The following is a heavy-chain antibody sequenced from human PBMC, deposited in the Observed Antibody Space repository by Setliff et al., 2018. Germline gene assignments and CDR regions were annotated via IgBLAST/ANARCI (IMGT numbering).Heavy chain of an antibody. J-gene: IGHJ4*02. D-gene: IGHD6-13*01. Sequence: ASVKVSCKASGYSFTGYYMHWVRQAPGQGLEWMGIIHTGGGSASYAQKFQGRVAMTSDTSTSTVYMEVNSVRSDDTAIYYCARGGMAAAGRKGVFEYWGQGTRGTVS. V-gene: IGHV1-46*01. CDR1: GYSFTGYY. CDR3: ARGGMAAAGRKGVFEY. CDR2: IHTGGGSA.